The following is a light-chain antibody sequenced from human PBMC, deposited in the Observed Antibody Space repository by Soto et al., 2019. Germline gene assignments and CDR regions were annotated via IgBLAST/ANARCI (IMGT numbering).Light chain of an antibody. V-gene: IGKV3-20*01. CDR3: QQYGSSSYT. J-gene: IGKJ2*01. Sequence: EIVLTQSPGTLSLSPGERATLSCRASQSISSSYLAWYQQKPAQAPRLLIYAASSRATGIPDRFSGSGSGTDFTLTISRLEPEHFAVYYCQQYGSSSYTFGQGTQLEIK. CDR1: QSISSSY. CDR2: AAS.